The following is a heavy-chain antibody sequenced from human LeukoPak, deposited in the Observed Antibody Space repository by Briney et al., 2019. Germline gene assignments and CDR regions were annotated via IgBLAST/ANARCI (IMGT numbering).Heavy chain of an antibody. V-gene: IGHV4-59*04. CDR3: ARQSDSGSYLGYFDY. CDR1: GGSISSYY. J-gene: IGHJ4*02. D-gene: IGHD1-26*01. Sequence: PSETLPLTCTVSGGSISSYYWSWMRQPPGKGLEWIGYISYSGSTYYNPSLKSRVTISVDTSKNQFSLKLSSVTAADRAVYYCARQSDSGSYLGYFDYWGQGTLVTVPS. CDR2: ISYSGST.